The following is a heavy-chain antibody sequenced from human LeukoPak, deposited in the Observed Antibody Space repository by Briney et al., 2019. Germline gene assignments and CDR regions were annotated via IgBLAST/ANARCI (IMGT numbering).Heavy chain of an antibody. CDR1: GFTFSSYG. CDR2: IRYDGSNK. D-gene: IGHD3-3*01. J-gene: IGHJ3*02. Sequence: GGSLRLSCAASGFTFSSYGMHWVRQAPGKGLEWVAFIRYDGSNKYYADSVKGRFTISRDNSKNTLYLQMSSLRAEDTAVYYCAKVWIHAIDAFDIWGQGTMVTVSS. V-gene: IGHV3-30*02. CDR3: AKVWIHAIDAFDI.